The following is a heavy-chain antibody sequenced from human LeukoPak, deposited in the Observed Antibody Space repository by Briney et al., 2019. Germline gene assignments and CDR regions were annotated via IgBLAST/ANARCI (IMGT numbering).Heavy chain of an antibody. CDR1: GGSISSGGYY. V-gene: IGHV4-31*03. CDR3: ARGGSGSYCKADWFDP. J-gene: IGHJ5*02. D-gene: IGHD3-10*01. CDR2: IYYSGST. Sequence: SQTLSLTCTVSGGSISSGGYYWSWIRQHPGKGLEWIGYIYYSGSTYYNPSLKSRVTISVDTSKNQFSLKLSSVTAADTAVYYCARGGSGSYCKADWFDPWGQGTLVTVSS.